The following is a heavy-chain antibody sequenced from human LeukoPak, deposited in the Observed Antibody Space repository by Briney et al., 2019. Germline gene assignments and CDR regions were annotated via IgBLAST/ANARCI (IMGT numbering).Heavy chain of an antibody. CDR3: ARQGLGTPRKYFQY. V-gene: IGHV5-51*01. D-gene: IGHD4-23*01. J-gene: IGHJ1*01. Sequence: GESLKISCKGSGYSFTSYWIGWVRQMPGKGLECMGVIYPADSDTRYSPSFQGQVTISADKSISTAYLQWSSLKASDTGIYFCARQGLGTPRKYFQYWGQGTLVTVSS. CDR1: GYSFTSYW. CDR2: IYPADSDT.